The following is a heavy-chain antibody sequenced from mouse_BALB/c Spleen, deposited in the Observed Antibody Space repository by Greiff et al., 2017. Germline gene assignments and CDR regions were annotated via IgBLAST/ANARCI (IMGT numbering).Heavy chain of an antibody. CDR1: GFSLTSYG. CDR3: ARAVSTMITPWFAY. V-gene: IGHV2-9*02. CDR2: IWAGGST. D-gene: IGHD2-4*01. Sequence: VKLMESGPGLVAPSQSLSITCTVSGFSLTSYGVHWVRQPPGKGLEWLGVIWAGGSTNYNSALMSRLSISKDNSKSQVFLKMNSLQTDDTAMYYCARAVSTMITPWFAYWGQGTLVTVSA. J-gene: IGHJ3*01.